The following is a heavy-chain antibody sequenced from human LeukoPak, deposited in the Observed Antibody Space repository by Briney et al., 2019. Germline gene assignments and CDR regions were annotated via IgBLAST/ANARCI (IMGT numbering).Heavy chain of an antibody. CDR3: AVSRWLSYYYHGMDV. CDR2: ITNNGTTI. V-gene: IGHV3-48*03. J-gene: IGHJ6*02. D-gene: IGHD6-19*01. Sequence: PGGSLRLSCAASSFTFSSYAMNCVRQAPGKGLEWVSYITNNGTTIYYADSVKGRFTISRDNAENSLYLQMNSLRAEDTAIYYCAVSRWLSYYYHGMDVWGQGTTVTVSS. CDR1: SFTFSSYA.